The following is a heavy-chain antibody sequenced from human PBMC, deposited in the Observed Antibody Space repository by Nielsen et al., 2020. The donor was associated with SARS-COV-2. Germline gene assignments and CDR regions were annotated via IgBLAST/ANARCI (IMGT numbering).Heavy chain of an antibody. CDR3: AARGKNYYDSSGYNRLVDY. V-gene: IGHV3-23*01. Sequence: GESLKISCAASGFTFSSYAMSWVRQAPGKGLEWVSAISGSGGSTYYADSVKGRFTISRDNSKNTLYLQMNSLRAEDTAVYYCAARGKNYYDSSGYNRLVDYWGQGTLVTVSS. D-gene: IGHD3-22*01. J-gene: IGHJ4*02. CDR2: ISGSGGST. CDR1: GFTFSSYA.